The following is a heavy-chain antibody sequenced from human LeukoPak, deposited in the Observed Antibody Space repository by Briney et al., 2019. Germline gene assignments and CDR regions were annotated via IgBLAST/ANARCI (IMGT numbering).Heavy chain of an antibody. V-gene: IGHV1-69*05. J-gene: IGHJ4*02. D-gene: IGHD3-22*01. CDR2: IIPIFGTA. CDR1: GGTFSSYA. Sequence: SVKVSCKASGGTFSSYAVSWVRQAPGQGLEWMGRIIPIFGTANYAQKFQGRVTITTDESTSTAYMELSSLRSEDTAVYYCARDRHYDDSSGYYSPFDYWGQGTLVTVSS. CDR3: ARDRHYDDSSGYYSPFDY.